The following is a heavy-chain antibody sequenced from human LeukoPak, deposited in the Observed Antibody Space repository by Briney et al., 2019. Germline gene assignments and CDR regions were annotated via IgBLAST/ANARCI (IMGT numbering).Heavy chain of an antibody. CDR3: ARDLREHGVFDI. V-gene: IGHV3-53*01. CDR1: GFTFSSYW. Sequence: GGSLRLSCAASGFTFSSYWMSWVRQAPGKGLEWVSVIYGGGTTYYADSVKGRFTISRDNSKNTVYLQMNSLRAEDTAVYYCARDLREHGVFDIWGQGTMVTVSS. J-gene: IGHJ3*02. CDR2: IYGGGTT. D-gene: IGHD1-26*01.